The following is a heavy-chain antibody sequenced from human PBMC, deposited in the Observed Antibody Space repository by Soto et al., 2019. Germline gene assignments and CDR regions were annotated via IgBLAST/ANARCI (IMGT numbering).Heavy chain of an antibody. CDR2: IWYDGSNK. CDR1: GFTFSSYG. Sequence: QVQLVESGGGVVQPGRSLRLSCAASGFTFSSYGMHWVRQAPGKGLEWVAVIWYDGSNKYYAYSVKGRFTISRDNSKNTLYLQMNSLRAEDTAVYYCARITTYYDILTGWHPAGGYMDVWGKGTTVTVSS. J-gene: IGHJ6*03. CDR3: ARITTYYDILTGWHPAGGYMDV. D-gene: IGHD3-9*01. V-gene: IGHV3-33*01.